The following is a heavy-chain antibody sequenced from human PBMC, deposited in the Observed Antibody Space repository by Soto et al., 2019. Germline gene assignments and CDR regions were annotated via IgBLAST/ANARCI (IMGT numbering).Heavy chain of an antibody. D-gene: IGHD3-3*01. Sequence: GASVKVSCKASGGTFSSYAISWARQAPGQGLEWMGGIIPIFGTASYAQKFQGRVTITADESTSTAYMELSSLRSEDTAVYYCARVKDFWSGYWYYFDYWGQGPLVTVPS. CDR3: ARVKDFWSGYWYYFDY. CDR1: GGTFSSYA. J-gene: IGHJ4*01. V-gene: IGHV1-69*13. CDR2: IIPIFGTA.